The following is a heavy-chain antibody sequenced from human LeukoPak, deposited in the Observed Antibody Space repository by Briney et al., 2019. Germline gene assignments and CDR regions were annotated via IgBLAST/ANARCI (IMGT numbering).Heavy chain of an antibody. CDR3: ARRNIAARTRFDY. Sequence: PSETLSLTCAVYGGSFSGYYWSWTRQPPGKGLEWIGEINHSGSTNYNPSLKSRVTISVDTSKNQFSLKLSSVTAADTAVYYCARRNIAARTRFDYWGQGTLVTVSS. CDR1: GGSFSGYY. D-gene: IGHD6-6*01. CDR2: INHSGST. J-gene: IGHJ4*02. V-gene: IGHV4-34*01.